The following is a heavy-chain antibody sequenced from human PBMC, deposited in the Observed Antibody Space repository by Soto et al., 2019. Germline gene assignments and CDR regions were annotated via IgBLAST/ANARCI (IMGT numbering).Heavy chain of an antibody. D-gene: IGHD5-18*01. CDR1: GGTFSSYA. V-gene: IGHV1-69*13. Sequence: SVKVSCKASGGTFSSYAISWVRQAPGQGLEWMGGIIPIFGTANYAQKFQGRVTITADESTSTAYMELSSLRSEDTAVYYCARDRRYNYGTPFFDYWGQGTLVTVSS. J-gene: IGHJ4*02. CDR2: IIPIFGTA. CDR3: ARDRRYNYGTPFFDY.